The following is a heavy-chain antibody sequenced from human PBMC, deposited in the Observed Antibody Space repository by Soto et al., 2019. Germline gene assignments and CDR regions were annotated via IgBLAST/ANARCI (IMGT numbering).Heavy chain of an antibody. V-gene: IGHV3-13*01. CDR3: VMAAAGTGFDY. CDR2: MGTAGDT. D-gene: IGHD6-13*01. J-gene: IGHJ4*02. CDR1: GFTFSSYD. Sequence: GGSLRLSCAASGFTFSSYDMHWVRQATGKGLEWVSAMGTAGDTYYPGSVKGRFTISRENAKNSLYLQMNSLRAEDTAGYYCVMAAAGTGFDYWGQGTLVTVSS.